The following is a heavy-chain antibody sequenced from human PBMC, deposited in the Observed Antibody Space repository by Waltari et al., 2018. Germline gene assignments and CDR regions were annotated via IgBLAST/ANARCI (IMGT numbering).Heavy chain of an antibody. CDR2: IHISGST. V-gene: IGHV4-39*07. CDR1: GGSINTRSYH. J-gene: IGHJ3*02. CDR3: ARQPPTTVPTPRSPFDT. Sequence: QPQLPESGPGLEKPSETLSLTCTVSGGSINTRSYHWAWIRQTPGKGLEWIGSIHISGSTYYNPSLRSRVTMSVDTSNNQFSLKLTSVTAADTAVYYCARQPPTTVPTPRSPFDTWGQGTMVSVSS. D-gene: IGHD4-17*01.